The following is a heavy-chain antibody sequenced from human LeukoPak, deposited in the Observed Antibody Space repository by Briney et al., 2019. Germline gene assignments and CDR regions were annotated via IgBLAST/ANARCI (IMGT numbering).Heavy chain of an antibody. V-gene: IGHV1-69*13. CDR2: IIPIFGTA. CDR1: GGTFSSYA. Sequence: ASVKVSCKASGGTFSSYAISWVRQAPGQGLEWMGGIIPIFGTANYAQKFQGRVTITADESTSTAYMELSSLRSEDTAVYYCASVGFGELFARPSPHYYYYGMDVWGQGTTVTVSS. CDR3: ASVGFGELFARPSPHYYYYGMDV. D-gene: IGHD3-10*01. J-gene: IGHJ6*02.